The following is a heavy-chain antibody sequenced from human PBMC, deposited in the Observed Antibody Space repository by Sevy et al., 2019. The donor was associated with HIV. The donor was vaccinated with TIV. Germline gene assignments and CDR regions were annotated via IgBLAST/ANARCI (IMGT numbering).Heavy chain of an antibody. CDR1: GFTFNTHA. J-gene: IGHJ3*01. CDR2: ISATGGGT. V-gene: IGHV3-23*01. CDR3: AKALNPALESMIEVIFRTLKGFDV. D-gene: IGHD3-22*01. Sequence: GGSLRLSCAASGFTFNTHAMNWVRQAPGKGLEWVSGISATGGGTYYTDSVKGRFTVSRDNSQNTLYLQMNSLRADDTAIYYCAKALNPALESMIEVIFRTLKGFDVWGKGTMVTVSS.